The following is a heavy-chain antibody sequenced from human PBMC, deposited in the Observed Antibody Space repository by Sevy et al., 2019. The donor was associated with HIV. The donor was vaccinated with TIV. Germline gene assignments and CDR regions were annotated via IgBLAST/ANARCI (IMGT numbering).Heavy chain of an antibody. CDR2: IYYSRST. D-gene: IGHD3-10*01. J-gene: IGHJ4*02. Sequence: SETLSLTCTVSGGSISSGGYYWSWIRQHPGKGLEWIGYIYYSRSTYYNPSLKSRVTISVDTSKNQFSLKLSSVTAADTAVYYCARDSILGSFYWGQGTLVTVSS. V-gene: IGHV4-31*03. CDR3: ARDSILGSFY. CDR1: GGSISSGGYY.